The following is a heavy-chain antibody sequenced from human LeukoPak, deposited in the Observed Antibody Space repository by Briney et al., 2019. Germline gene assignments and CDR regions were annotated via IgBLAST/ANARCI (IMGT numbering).Heavy chain of an antibody. CDR3: ARVPLRFLEPFDY. Sequence: RPSETLSLTCAVYGGSFIGYYWSWIRQPPGKELEWIGEINHSGGANYNPSLQSRVTISADTSKSQFSLKLGSVTAADTAVYYCARVPLRFLEPFDYWGQGTLVTVSS. CDR1: GGSFIGYY. D-gene: IGHD3-3*01. V-gene: IGHV4-34*01. J-gene: IGHJ4*02. CDR2: INHSGGA.